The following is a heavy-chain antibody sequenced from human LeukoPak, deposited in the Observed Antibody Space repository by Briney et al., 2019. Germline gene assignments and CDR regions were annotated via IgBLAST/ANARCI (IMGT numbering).Heavy chain of an antibody. CDR3: ARDGYDYVWGSYRYTEFDY. D-gene: IGHD3-16*02. V-gene: IGHV4-39*07. Sequence: PSETLSLTCTVSGGSISSSSYYWGWIRQPPGKGLEWIGSIYYSGSTYYNPSLKSRVTISVDTSKNQFSLKLSSVTAADTAVYYCARDGYDYVWGSYRYTEFDYWGQGTLVTVSS. CDR2: IYYSGST. J-gene: IGHJ4*02. CDR1: GGSISSSSYY.